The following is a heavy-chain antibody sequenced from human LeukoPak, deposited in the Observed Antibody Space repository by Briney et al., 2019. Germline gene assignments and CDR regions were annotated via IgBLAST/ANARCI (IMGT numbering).Heavy chain of an antibody. CDR1: GYTFTDYD. Sequence: ASVKASCKPSGYTFTDYDMHWVRKAPGQGLEWMGRINCNSGATKYGEKFQGRVTMTRDTSISTVYMELSRLRSVDTAVYFCARTLHSYYDSSGYFDYWGQGTLVTVSS. CDR3: ARTLHSYYDSSGYFDY. D-gene: IGHD3-22*01. J-gene: IGHJ4*02. V-gene: IGHV1-2*02. CDR2: INCNSGAT.